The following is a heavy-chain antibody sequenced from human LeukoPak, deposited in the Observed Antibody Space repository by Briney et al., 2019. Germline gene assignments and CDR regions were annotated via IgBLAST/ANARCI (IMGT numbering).Heavy chain of an antibody. V-gene: IGHV3-23*01. CDR1: GFTFSSYA. Sequence: GGSLRLSCAASGFTFSSYAMSWVRQAPGKGLEWVSAISGSGGSTYYADSVKGRFTISRDNSKNTLYLQMNSLRAEDTAVYYCAKDRALRAARSIKYYFDYWGQGPLVTVSS. J-gene: IGHJ4*02. CDR2: ISGSGGST. D-gene: IGHD6-6*01. CDR3: AKDRALRAARSIKYYFDY.